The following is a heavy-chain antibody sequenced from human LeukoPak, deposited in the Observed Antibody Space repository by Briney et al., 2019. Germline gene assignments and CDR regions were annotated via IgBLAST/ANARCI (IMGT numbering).Heavy chain of an antibody. CDR3: ANHDFWSGYVFDY. J-gene: IGHJ4*02. Sequence: PGGSLRLSCAASGFTFSSYSMNWVRQAPGKGLEWVSSISSSSSYIYYADSVKGRFTISRDNAKNSLYLQMNSLRAEDTAVYYCANHDFWSGYVFDYWGQGTLVTVSS. D-gene: IGHD3-3*01. CDR2: ISSSSSYI. V-gene: IGHV3-21*01. CDR1: GFTFSSYS.